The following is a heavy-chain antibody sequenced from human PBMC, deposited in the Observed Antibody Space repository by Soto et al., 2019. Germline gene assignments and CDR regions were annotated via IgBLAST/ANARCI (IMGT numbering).Heavy chain of an antibody. J-gene: IGHJ4*02. D-gene: IGHD3-3*01. Sequence: QVQLQESGPGLVKPSGTLSLTCAVSGGSISSSYWWNWVRQTPRGGLEWIGKIYHGGTTNYNPSLKNRVTISVDKSKNQFSLKLTSVTAADPAVYYCVSSLNYDFWRDGGRHFYFDYWGRGILATVSS. V-gene: IGHV4-4*02. CDR3: VSSLNYDFWRDGGRHFYFDY. CDR1: GGSISSSYW. CDR2: IYHGGTT.